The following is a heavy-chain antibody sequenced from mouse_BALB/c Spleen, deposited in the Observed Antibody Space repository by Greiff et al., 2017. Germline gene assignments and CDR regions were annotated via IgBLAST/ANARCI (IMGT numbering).Heavy chain of an antibody. J-gene: IGHJ2*01. V-gene: IGHV3-8*02. CDR3: SRKSSYYGSSGHYFDY. CDR2: ISYSGST. CDR1: GDSITSGY. Sequence: DVMLVESGPSLVKPSQTLSLTCSVTGDSITSGYWNWIRKFPGNKLEYMGYISYSGSTYYNPSLKSRISITRDTSKNQYYLQLNSVTTEDTATYYCSRKSSYYGSSGHYFDYWGQGTTLTVSS. D-gene: IGHD1-1*01.